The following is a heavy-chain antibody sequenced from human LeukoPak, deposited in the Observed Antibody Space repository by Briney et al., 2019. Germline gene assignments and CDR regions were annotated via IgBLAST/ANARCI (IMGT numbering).Heavy chain of an antibody. CDR2: IYTGETT. D-gene: IGHD3-9*01. Sequence: PGGSLRLSCAASGFIVYTCYMSSGHRAPGSGLESDSVIYTGETTFYADSVKGRFTISRDNSKNAVYLQMNSMRADDTAVYYCTRDPPLTRGYGMDVWGQGTTVTVSS. J-gene: IGHJ6*02. CDR1: GFIVYTCY. V-gene: IGHV3-53*01. CDR3: TRDPPLTRGYGMDV.